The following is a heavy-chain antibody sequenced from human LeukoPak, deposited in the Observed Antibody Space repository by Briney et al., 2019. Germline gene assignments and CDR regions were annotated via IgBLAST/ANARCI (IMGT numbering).Heavy chain of an antibody. Sequence: ASVKVSCKASGYTFTSYYMHWVRQAPGQGLEWMGIINPSGGSTSYAQKFQGRVTMTRDTSTSTVYMELGSLRSEDTAVYYCASCALYQQPPDYWGQGTLVTVSS. CDR3: ASCALYQQPPDY. D-gene: IGHD6-13*01. J-gene: IGHJ4*02. V-gene: IGHV1-46*01. CDR1: GYTFTSYY. CDR2: INPSGGST.